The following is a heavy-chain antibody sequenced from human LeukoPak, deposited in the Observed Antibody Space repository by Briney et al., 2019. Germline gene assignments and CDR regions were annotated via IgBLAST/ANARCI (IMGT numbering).Heavy chain of an antibody. V-gene: IGHV4-4*07. J-gene: IGHJ3*02. CDR1: GVSVSSYY. Sequence: PSETLSLTCTASGVSVSSYYWIWIRQPAGRGLEWIGRIDASGSTNFNPSLKSRVTMSVDSSKNQFSLKLSSVTAADTALYYCARKDGDIWGQGTMVTVSS. CDR2: IDASGST. CDR3: ARKDGDI. D-gene: IGHD5-24*01.